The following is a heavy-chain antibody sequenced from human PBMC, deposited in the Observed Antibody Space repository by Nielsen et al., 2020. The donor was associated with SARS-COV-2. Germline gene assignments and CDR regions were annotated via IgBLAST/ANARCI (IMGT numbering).Heavy chain of an antibody. CDR2: IYYSGST. CDR1: GGSFSGYY. CDR3: ARVGYSSSWYPWFDP. D-gene: IGHD6-13*01. J-gene: IGHJ5*02. Sequence: SETLSLTCAVYGGSFSGYYWSWIRQPPGKGLEWIGYIYYSGSTNYNPSLKSRVTISVDTSKNQFSLKLSSVTAADTAVYYCARVGYSSSWYPWFDPWGQGTLVTVSS. V-gene: IGHV4-59*01.